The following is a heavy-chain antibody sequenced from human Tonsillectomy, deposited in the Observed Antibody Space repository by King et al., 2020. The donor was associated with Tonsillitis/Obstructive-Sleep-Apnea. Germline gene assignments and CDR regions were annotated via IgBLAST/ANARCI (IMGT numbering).Heavy chain of an antibody. Sequence: QLVQSGAEVKKPGASVKVSCKASGYTFTGYYMHWVRQAPGQGLEWMGWINPNSGGTNYAQKFQGRVTMTRDTSISTAYMELSRLRSDDTAVYYCARDQDGIAVAGEFYYYYNGMDVWGQGTTVTVSS. D-gene: IGHD6-19*01. CDR2: INPNSGGT. CDR1: GYTFTGYY. V-gene: IGHV1-2*02. J-gene: IGHJ6*02. CDR3: ARDQDGIAVAGEFYYYYNGMDV.